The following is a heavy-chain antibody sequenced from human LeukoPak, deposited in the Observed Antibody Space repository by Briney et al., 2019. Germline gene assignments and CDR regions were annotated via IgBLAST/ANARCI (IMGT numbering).Heavy chain of an antibody. CDR3: AREWPRGVTLDY. Sequence: GGCLTLSCVSCRFTLSYYEMHWVRQAGWRGVVWVARINYDGSRTGNADSVNGRFTISRDNAKNTLYLQMNRLRAEDTAIYYCAREWPRGVTLDYWGQGTLVTVSS. CDR1: RFTLSYYE. J-gene: IGHJ4*02. D-gene: IGHD2-21*02. V-gene: IGHV3-74*01. CDR2: INYDGSRT.